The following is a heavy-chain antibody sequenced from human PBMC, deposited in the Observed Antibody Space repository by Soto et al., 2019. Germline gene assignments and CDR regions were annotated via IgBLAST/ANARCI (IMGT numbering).Heavy chain of an antibody. CDR1: GGSISSPSYY. D-gene: IGHD3-22*01. J-gene: IGHJ4*02. Sequence: PSETLSLTCSVSGGSISSPSYYWGWIRQPPGKGLEWIGSIYYSGSTNYNPSLKSRVTISVDTSQNQFSLKLSSVTAADTAVYYCARGRNYYDSSGYFHQFVYWGQGTLVTVSS. CDR2: IYYSGST. CDR3: ARGRNYYDSSGYFHQFVY. V-gene: IGHV4-39*07.